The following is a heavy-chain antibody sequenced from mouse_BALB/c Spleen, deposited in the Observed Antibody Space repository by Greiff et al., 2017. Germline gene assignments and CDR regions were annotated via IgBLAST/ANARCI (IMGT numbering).Heavy chain of an antibody. J-gene: IGHJ2*01. CDR2: IDTENGNT. Sequence: VQLQQSGAELVKPGASVKLSCTASGFNIKDNYMHWVKQRPEQGLEWIGRIDTENGNTKSDPKFKGKSTIPADTSSNTAYLQLRSLTSEDTAVYYCARSRGLPDYWGQGTTLTVSS. CDR1: GFNIKDNY. CDR3: ARSRGLPDY. V-gene: IGHV14-3*02. D-gene: IGHD2-2*01.